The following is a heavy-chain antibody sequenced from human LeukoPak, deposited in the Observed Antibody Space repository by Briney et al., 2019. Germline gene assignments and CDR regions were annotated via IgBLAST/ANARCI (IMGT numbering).Heavy chain of an antibody. J-gene: IGHJ6*03. CDR3: ARVVGLTGYSSSWYSGYYYYMDV. CDR1: GYTLTELS. V-gene: IGHV1-24*01. Sequence: ASVKVSCKVSGYTLTELSMHWVRQAPGKGLEWMGGFDPEDGETIYAQKFQDRVTITADKSTSTAYMELSSLRSEDTAVYYCARVVGLTGYSSSWYSGYYYYMDVWGKGTTVTVSS. CDR2: FDPEDGET. D-gene: IGHD6-13*01.